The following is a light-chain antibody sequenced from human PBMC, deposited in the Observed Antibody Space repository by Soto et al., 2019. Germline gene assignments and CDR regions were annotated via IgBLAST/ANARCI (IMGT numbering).Light chain of an antibody. V-gene: IGKV3-15*01. Sequence: TVLTQSPATLSVSPGERASLSCRASQSVSINLAWYQQKPGQAPRLLIYGASTRATGIPGRFSGSGSGTDVTLSINTLQSEDSAVYSCQEYDNWPQEGTFGQGTKVEV. J-gene: IGKJ1*01. CDR3: QEYDNWPQEGT. CDR2: GAS. CDR1: QSVSIN.